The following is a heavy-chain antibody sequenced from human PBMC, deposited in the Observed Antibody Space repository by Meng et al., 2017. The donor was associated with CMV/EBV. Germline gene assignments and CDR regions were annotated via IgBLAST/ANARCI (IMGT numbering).Heavy chain of an antibody. CDR1: GGSISSYY. CDR3: ARDSFVLRFLEWFDPDWFDP. CDR2: IYYSGST. J-gene: IGHJ5*02. D-gene: IGHD3-3*01. Sequence: GSLRLSCTVSGGSISSYYWSWIRQPPGKGLEWIGYIYYSGSTNYNPSLKSRVTISVDTSKNQFSLKLSSVTAADTAVYYCARDSFVLRFLEWFDPDWFDPWGQGTLVTVSS. V-gene: IGHV4-59*01.